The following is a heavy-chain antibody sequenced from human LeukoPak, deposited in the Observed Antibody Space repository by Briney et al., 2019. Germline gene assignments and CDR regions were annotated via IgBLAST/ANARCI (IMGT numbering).Heavy chain of an antibody. CDR3: ASVVVPYYGMDV. D-gene: IGHD2-2*01. CDR1: GGSFSGYY. Sequence: PSETLSLTCAVYGGSFSGYYWSWIRQPPGKGLEWIGEINHSGSTNYNPSLKSRVTISVDTSKNQFSLKLSSVTAADTAVYYCASVVVPYYGMDVWAKGPRSPSP. J-gene: IGHJ6*02. V-gene: IGHV4-34*01. CDR2: INHSGST.